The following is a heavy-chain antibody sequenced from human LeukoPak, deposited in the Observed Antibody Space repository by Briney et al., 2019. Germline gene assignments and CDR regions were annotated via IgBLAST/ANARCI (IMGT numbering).Heavy chain of an antibody. J-gene: IGHJ4*02. D-gene: IGHD3-22*01. V-gene: IGHV3-30*03. Sequence: PGGSLRLSCAASGFTFSSYWMSWVRQAPGKGLEWVVVIADDGSDKYYADSVKGRFTISRDNSKNTLYLQMNSLRTEDTAVYFCAGSYYDFSGYYFDYWGQGTLVTVSS. CDR2: IADDGSDK. CDR3: AGSYYDFSGYYFDY. CDR1: GFTFSSYW.